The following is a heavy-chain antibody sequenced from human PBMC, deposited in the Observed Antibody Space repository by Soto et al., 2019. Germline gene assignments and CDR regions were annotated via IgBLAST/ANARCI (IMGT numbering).Heavy chain of an antibody. Sequence: SETLSLTCAVSGGSISSGGYSWSWIRQPPGKGLEWIGYIYHSGSTYYNPSLKSRVTISVDRSKNQFSLKLVSVTAADTAVYYCARHFVAVVIKGWGYWGQGTLVTVSS. CDR1: GGSISSGGYS. V-gene: IGHV4-30-2*01. J-gene: IGHJ4*02. CDR3: ARHFVAVVIKGWGY. CDR2: IYHSGST. D-gene: IGHD3-10*01.